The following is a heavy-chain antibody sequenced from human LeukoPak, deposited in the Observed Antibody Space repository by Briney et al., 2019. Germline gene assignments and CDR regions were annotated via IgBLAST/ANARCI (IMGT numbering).Heavy chain of an antibody. V-gene: IGHV4-59*01. CDR2: VHFSATT. D-gene: IGHD3-10*01. CDR3: ARQEGDFSISGKNYFDY. CDR1: DASISHYY. Sequence: SETLSLTCTVSDASISHYYWTWIRQAPGKGLEWIGYVHFSATTNYNPSLKGRVTISLDTSKNQFSLNLKSVTAADTAVYYCARQEGDFSISGKNYFDYWGQGNQVIVSS. J-gene: IGHJ4*02.